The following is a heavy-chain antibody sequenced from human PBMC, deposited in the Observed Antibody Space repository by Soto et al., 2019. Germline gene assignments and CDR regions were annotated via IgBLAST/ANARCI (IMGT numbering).Heavy chain of an antibody. CDR2: IYHSGST. J-gene: IGHJ4*02. CDR3: ARETTGGDFHY. Sequence: TLSLTCTVSGGSITSGGYYWTWIRQHPGKGLEWIGYIYHSGSTFYNPSLKSRITISPDTSWTQFSLKLSSVTTADTAVYYCARETTGGDFHYWGQGILVTVSS. V-gene: IGHV4-31*03. CDR1: GGSITSGGYY. D-gene: IGHD1-1*01.